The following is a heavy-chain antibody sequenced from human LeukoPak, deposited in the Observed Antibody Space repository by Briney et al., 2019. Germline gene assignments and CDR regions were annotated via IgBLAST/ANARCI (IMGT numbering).Heavy chain of an antibody. CDR2: INPNSGGT. D-gene: IGHD1-26*01. Sequence: EASVKVSCKASGYTFTGYYMHWVRQAPGQGLEWMGWINPNSGGTNYAQKFQGRVTMTRDTSISTAYMELSRLRSDDTAVCYCAGGSGSYYDWFGPWGQGTLVTVSS. J-gene: IGHJ5*02. CDR3: AGGSGSYYDWFGP. CDR1: GYTFTGYY. V-gene: IGHV1-2*02.